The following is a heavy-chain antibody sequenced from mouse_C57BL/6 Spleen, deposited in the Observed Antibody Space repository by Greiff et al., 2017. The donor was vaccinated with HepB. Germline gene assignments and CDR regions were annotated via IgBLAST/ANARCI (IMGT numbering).Heavy chain of an antibody. J-gene: IGHJ3*01. D-gene: IGHD3-2*02. CDR2: IDPENGDT. CDR1: GFNIKDDY. V-gene: IGHV14-4*01. CDR3: TTGGSSGYGFAY. Sequence: EVQLQQSGAELVRPGASVKLSCTASGFNIKDDYMHWVKQRPEQGLEWIGWIDPENGDTEYASKFQGKATITADTPSNTAYLQLSSLTSEDTAVYYCTTGGSSGYGFAYWGQGTLVTVSA.